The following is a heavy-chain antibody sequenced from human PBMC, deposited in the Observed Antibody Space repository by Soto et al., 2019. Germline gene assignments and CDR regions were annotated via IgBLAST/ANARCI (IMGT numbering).Heavy chain of an antibody. Sequence: QVQLVESGGGVVQSGRSLRLSCAASGFTFNSYSMHWVRQGPGKGLEWIAVISYDGANKFYADSVKGRFTISRHDSKNTVFLQMDSLRTEDTAVYYCARERVLWWTDYWGQGTLVTVSS. J-gene: IGHJ4*02. D-gene: IGHD2-21*01. CDR1: GFTFNSYS. CDR2: ISYDGANK. CDR3: ARERVLWWTDY. V-gene: IGHV3-30-3*01.